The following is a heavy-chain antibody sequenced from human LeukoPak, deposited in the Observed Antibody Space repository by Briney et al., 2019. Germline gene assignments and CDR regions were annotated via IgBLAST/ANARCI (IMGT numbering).Heavy chain of an antibody. CDR2: ITPNSGGT. CDR3: ARAPIYDILTGYLHAFDI. CDR1: GYTFTGYY. J-gene: IGHJ3*02. D-gene: IGHD3-9*01. Sequence: ASVNVSCKASGYTFTGYYMHWVRQAPGQGLEWMGWITPNSGGTNYAQKFQGWVTMTRDTSISTAYMELSRLRSDDTAVYYCARAPIYDILTGYLHAFDIWGQGTMVTVSS. V-gene: IGHV1-2*04.